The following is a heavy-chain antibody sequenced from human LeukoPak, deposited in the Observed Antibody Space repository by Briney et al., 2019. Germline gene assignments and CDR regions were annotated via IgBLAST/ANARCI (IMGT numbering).Heavy chain of an antibody. CDR2: INTNSGGT. Sequence: ASVKVSCKASGYTFSGYYIHWVRQAPGQGLEWMGLINTNSGGTKYAQRFQGRVTMTRDTSISTAYMEVSRLRSDDTAVYFCASSRFLEWLYLLDYWGQGTLVTVSS. CDR3: ASSRFLEWLYLLDY. V-gene: IGHV1-2*02. D-gene: IGHD3-3*01. CDR1: GYTFSGYY. J-gene: IGHJ4*02.